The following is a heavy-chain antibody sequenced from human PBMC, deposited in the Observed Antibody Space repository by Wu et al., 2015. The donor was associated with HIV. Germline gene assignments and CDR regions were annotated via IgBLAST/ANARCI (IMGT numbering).Heavy chain of an antibody. D-gene: IGHD4-11*01. Sequence: QVQLVQSGAEVKKPGASVKVSCKASKYTFTDYHMHWVRQAPGRGLEWMGWINLNTGDTNYAQKFQGRVTMTRDTSITTAYMELTRLRSDDTATCYCARDFTLTTPGLRHNWFGPWGQGTLVTVSS. CDR1: KYTFTDYH. V-gene: IGHV1-2*02. CDR3: ARDFTLTTPGLRHNWFGP. CDR2: INLNTGDT. J-gene: IGHJ5*02.